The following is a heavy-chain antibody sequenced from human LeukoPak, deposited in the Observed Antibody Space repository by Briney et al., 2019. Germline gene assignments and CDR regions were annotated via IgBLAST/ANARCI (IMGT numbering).Heavy chain of an antibody. V-gene: IGHV1-2*02. CDR3: ARDYDSSGYNQYFQH. J-gene: IGHJ1*01. Sequence: ASVKVSCKASGYTFTGYYMHWVRQAPGQGLEWMGWINPNSGGTNYAQKFQDRVTMTRDTSISTAYMELSRLRSDDTAVYYCARDYDSSGYNQYFQHWGQGTLVTVSS. CDR1: GYTFTGYY. CDR2: INPNSGGT. D-gene: IGHD3-22*01.